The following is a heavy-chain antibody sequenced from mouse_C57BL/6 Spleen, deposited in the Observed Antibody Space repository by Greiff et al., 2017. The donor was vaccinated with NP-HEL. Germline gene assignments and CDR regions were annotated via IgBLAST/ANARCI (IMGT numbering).Heavy chain of an antibody. CDR2: IHPNSGST. D-gene: IGHD1-1*01. CDR1: GYTFTSYW. V-gene: IGHV1-64*01. CDR3: ATEDYGTSYVGYFDV. J-gene: IGHJ1*03. Sequence: QVQLQQPGAELVKPGASVKLSCKASGYTFTSYWMHWVKQRPGQGLEWIGMIHPNSGSTNYNEKFKSKATLTVDKSSSTAYMQLSSLTSEDSAVYYCATEDYGTSYVGYFDVWGTGTTVTVSS.